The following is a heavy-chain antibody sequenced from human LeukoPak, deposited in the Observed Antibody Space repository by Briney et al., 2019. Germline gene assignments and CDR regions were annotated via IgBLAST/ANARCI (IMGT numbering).Heavy chain of an antibody. CDR2: ISYHGENT. Sequence: GGSLRLSCAASGFTFSSYAMHWVRQVPGKGLEWVTFISYHGENTFYKESVRGRFTVSRDNSKDTLYLEMNNLRVEDTAIYYCAKGAWAGVAATATNWGQGTLVTVSS. V-gene: IGHV3-30*04. D-gene: IGHD6-13*01. J-gene: IGHJ4*02. CDR3: AKGAWAGVAATATN. CDR1: GFTFSSYA.